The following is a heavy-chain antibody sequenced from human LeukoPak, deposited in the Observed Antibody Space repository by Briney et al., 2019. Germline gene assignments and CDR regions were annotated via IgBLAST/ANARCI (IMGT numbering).Heavy chain of an antibody. CDR2: MFHSGDT. Sequence: PSETLSLTCAVSGYSISSGSYWGWIRQPPGKGLEWIGNMFHSGDTYHNPSLKSRVTISADTSKNQFSLKLSSVTAADTAVYYCASLCSGGSCYLESGWFDPWGQGTLVTVSS. D-gene: IGHD2-15*01. J-gene: IGHJ5*02. V-gene: IGHV4-38-2*01. CDR1: GYSISSGSY. CDR3: ASLCSGGSCYLESGWFDP.